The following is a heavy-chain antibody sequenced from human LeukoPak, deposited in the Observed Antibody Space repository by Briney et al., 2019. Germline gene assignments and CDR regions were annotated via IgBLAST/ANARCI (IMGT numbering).Heavy chain of an antibody. J-gene: IGHJ5*02. D-gene: IGHD6-13*01. CDR1: GFTFSSYW. CDR2: IKQDGSNK. Sequence: PGGSLRLSCAASGFTFSSYWMSWVRQAPGKGLEWVANIKQDGSNKYYADSVKGRFTISRDNSKNTLYLQMNSLRVEDTAVYYCARATSSNWLNWFDPWGRGALVTVSS. V-gene: IGHV3-7*04. CDR3: ARATSSNWLNWFDP.